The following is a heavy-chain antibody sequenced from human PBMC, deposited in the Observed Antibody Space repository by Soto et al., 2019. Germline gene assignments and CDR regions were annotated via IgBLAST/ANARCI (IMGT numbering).Heavy chain of an antibody. D-gene: IGHD1-26*01. V-gene: IGHV3-21*01. CDR3: ARDLLAGQQLVIPWFHP. J-gene: IGHJ5*02. CDR2: IFTRSSQI. Sequence: GGSLRLSCTASGFAFSSFNMNWVRQAPGKGLEWVSSIFTRSSQIYYADSVKGRFTISRDDAKNSLFLQMNSLSVEDTAVYYCARDLLAGQQLVIPWFHPWGQGTLVTAS. CDR1: GFAFSSFN.